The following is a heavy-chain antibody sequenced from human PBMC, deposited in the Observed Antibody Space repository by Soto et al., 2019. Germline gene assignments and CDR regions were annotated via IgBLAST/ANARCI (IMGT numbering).Heavy chain of an antibody. V-gene: IGHV1-69*12. CDR1: GGTFSSYT. CDR2: IIPIFGTA. Sequence: QVQLGQAGAEVKKPGSSVTVSCKASGGTFSSYTSSWVRQAPGQGLEGMGGIIPIFGTANYSQTFHSRITITEEEYTSTAYMELISRRSEEKAVYYCARGKHKVLQLWYFELWGRGTLVTVSS. D-gene: IGHD5-12*01. J-gene: IGHJ2*01. CDR3: ARGKHKVLQLWYFEL.